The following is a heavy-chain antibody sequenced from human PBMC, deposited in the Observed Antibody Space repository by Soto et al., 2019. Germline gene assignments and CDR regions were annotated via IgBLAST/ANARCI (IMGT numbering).Heavy chain of an antibody. CDR3: ARGAGQQLHYYYYYYYMDV. CDR1: GFTVSSNY. J-gene: IGHJ6*03. D-gene: IGHD6-13*01. CDR2: IYSGGST. Sequence: GGSLRLSCAASGFTVSSNYMSWVRQAPGKGLEWVSVIYSGGSTYYEDSVKVRLTISRDNSKNTLYLQMNSLRTEDTAVYYCARGAGQQLHYYYYYYYMDVWGKGTTVTVSS. V-gene: IGHV3-66*01.